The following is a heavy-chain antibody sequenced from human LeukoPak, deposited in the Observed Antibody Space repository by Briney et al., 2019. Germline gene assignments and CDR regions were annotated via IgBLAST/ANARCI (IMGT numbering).Heavy chain of an antibody. CDR1: GLTVSSNY. Sequence: GGSLRLSCAASGLTVSSNYMSWVRQAPGKGLEWVSVMYTGGGIYYADSVKGRFTISRDNSKNTLYLQMNTLRAEDTAVYFCAGLGSYYWFDPWGQGTLVTVSS. CDR3: AGLGSYYWFDP. CDR2: MYTGGGI. D-gene: IGHD3-10*01. J-gene: IGHJ5*02. V-gene: IGHV3-53*01.